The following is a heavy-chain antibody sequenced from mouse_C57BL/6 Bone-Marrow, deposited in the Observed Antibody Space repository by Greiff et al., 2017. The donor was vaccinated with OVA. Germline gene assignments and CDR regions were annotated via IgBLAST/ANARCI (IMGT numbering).Heavy chain of an antibody. Sequence: VQLQHSGPELVKPGASVKLSCKASGYTFTSYDINWVKQRPGQGLEWIGWIYPRDGSTKYNEKFKGKATLTVDTSSSTAYMELHSLTSEDSAVYFCASPFTTGYFDVWGTGTTVTVSS. D-gene: IGHD1-1*01. V-gene: IGHV1-85*01. CDR1: GYTFTSYD. CDR2: IYPRDGST. J-gene: IGHJ1*03. CDR3: ASPFTTGYFDV.